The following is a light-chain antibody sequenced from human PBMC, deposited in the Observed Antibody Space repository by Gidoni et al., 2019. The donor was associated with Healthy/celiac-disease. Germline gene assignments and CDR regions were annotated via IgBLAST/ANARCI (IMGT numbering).Light chain of an antibody. CDR3: QQYYSTPRT. CDR1: QSVLYSSNNKNY. Sequence: IVMTQSPDSLAASLGERATINCKSSQSVLYSSNNKNYLAWYQQKPGQPPKLLIYWASTRESGVPDRFSGSGSGTDFTLTISSLQAEDVAVYYCQQYYSTPRTFGQGTKVEIK. V-gene: IGKV4-1*01. CDR2: WAS. J-gene: IGKJ1*01.